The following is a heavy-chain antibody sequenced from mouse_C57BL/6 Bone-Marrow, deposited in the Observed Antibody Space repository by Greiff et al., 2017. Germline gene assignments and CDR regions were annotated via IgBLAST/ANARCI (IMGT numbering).Heavy chain of an antibody. CDR1: GYAFTNYL. V-gene: IGHV1-54*01. CDR2: INPGSGGT. D-gene: IGHD2-12*01. J-gene: IGHJ2*01. CDR3: ARERQGVDY. Sequence: QVQLQQSGAELVRPGTSVKVSCKASGYAFTNYLIEWVKQRPGPGLEWIGVINPGSGGTNYNEKFKGKATLTADKSSSTAYMQLSSLTSEDSAFYFCARERQGVDYWGQGTTLTVSS.